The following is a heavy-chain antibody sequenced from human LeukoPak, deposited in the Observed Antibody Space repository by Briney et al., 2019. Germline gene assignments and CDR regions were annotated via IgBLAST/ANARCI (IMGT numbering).Heavy chain of an antibody. Sequence: PSETLSLTCTVSGGSISSSSYYWGWIRQPPGKGLEWIGSIYYSGSTYYNPSLKSRVTISVDTSKNQFSLKLSSVTAADTAVYYCATNLAVDDAFDIWGQGTMVTVSS. V-gene: IGHV4-39*07. J-gene: IGHJ3*02. CDR2: IYYSGST. CDR1: GGSISSSSYY. D-gene: IGHD6-19*01. CDR3: ATNLAVDDAFDI.